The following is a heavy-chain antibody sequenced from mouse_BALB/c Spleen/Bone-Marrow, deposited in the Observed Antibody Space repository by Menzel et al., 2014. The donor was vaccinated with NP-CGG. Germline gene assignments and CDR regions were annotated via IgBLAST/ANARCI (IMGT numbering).Heavy chain of an antibody. CDR1: GFTFTSYG. V-gene: IGHV5-6*01. CDR2: ISSGGSYT. Sequence: EVQGVESGGDLVKPGGSLKLSCAASGFTFTSYGMSWVRQTPDKRLEWVATISSGGSYTYYPDSVKGRFTISRDNAKNTLCLQMSSLKSEATAMYYCARLGRDYFDYWGQGTTLTVSS. J-gene: IGHJ2*01. CDR3: ARLGRDYFDY. D-gene: IGHD4-1*01.